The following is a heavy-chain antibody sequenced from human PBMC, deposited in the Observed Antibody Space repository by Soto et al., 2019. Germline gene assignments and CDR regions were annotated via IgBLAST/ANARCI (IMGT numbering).Heavy chain of an antibody. J-gene: IGHJ4*02. CDR1: GFTFSSYA. D-gene: IGHD3-10*01. CDR2: ISYDGSNK. V-gene: IGHV3-30-3*01. CDR3: ASTEYDSGSYPDY. Sequence: QVQLVESGGGVVQPGRSLRLSCAASGFTFSSYAMLWVRQAPGKGLEWVAVISYDGSNKYYADSVKGRFTISRDNSKNTLYLQMNSLRAEDTAVYCCASTEYDSGSYPDYWGQGALVTVSS.